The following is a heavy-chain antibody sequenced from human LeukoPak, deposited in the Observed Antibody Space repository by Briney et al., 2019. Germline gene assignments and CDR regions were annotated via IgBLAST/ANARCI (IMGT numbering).Heavy chain of an antibody. CDR2: IYYSGST. Sequence: SQTLSLTCTVSGGSISSGGYYWSWIRQPPGKGLEWIGYIYYSGSTNYNPSLKSRVTISVDTSKNQFSLKLSSVTAADTAVYYCAREEEDYYDSTAFDIWGQGTMVTVSS. D-gene: IGHD3-22*01. J-gene: IGHJ3*02. CDR1: GGSISSGGYY. V-gene: IGHV4-61*08. CDR3: AREEEDYYDSTAFDI.